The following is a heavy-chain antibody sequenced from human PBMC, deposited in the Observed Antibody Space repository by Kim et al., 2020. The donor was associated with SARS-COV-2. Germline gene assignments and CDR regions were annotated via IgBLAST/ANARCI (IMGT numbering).Heavy chain of an antibody. V-gene: IGHV3-7*01. J-gene: IGHJ5*02. Sequence: GGSLRLSCAASGFTFSSYWMSWVRQAPRKGLEWVANIKQDGSEKYYVDSVKGRFTISRDNAKNSLYLQMNSLRAEDTAVYYCARDGDSSGYYPNWFDPWGQGTLVTVSS. CDR3: ARDGDSSGYYPNWFDP. CDR2: IKQDGSEK. D-gene: IGHD3-22*01. CDR1: GFTFSSYW.